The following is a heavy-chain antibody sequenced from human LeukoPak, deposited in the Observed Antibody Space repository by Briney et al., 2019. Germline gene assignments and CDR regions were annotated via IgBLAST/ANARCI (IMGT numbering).Heavy chain of an antibody. V-gene: IGHV4-39*01. CDR3: ASLVVVSTAIGGYWYFDL. CDR2: IYYSGST. CDR1: GGSISSSSYY. D-gene: IGHD2-2*01. Sequence: SETLSLTCAVSGGSISSSSYYWGWIRQPPGKGLEWIGSIYYSGSTYYNPSLKSRVTISVDTSKNQFSLKLSSVTAADTAVYYCASLVVVSTAIGGYWYFDLWGRGTLVTVSS. J-gene: IGHJ2*01.